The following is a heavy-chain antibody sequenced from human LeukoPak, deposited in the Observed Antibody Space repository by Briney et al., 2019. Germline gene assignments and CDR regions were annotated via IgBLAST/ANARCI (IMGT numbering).Heavy chain of an antibody. CDR1: SGSISSYY. D-gene: IGHD4-23*01. Sequence: KASETLSLTCTVSSGSISSYYWSWIRQPPGKGLEWIGYIYYSGSTNYNPSLKSRVTISVDTSKNQFSLKLSSVTAADTAVYYCARYHGGNGWFDPWGQGTLVTVSS. CDR3: ARYHGGNGWFDP. V-gene: IGHV4-59*01. J-gene: IGHJ5*02. CDR2: IYYSGST.